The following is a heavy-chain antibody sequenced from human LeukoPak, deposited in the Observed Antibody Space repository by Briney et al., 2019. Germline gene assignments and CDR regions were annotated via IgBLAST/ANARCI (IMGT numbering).Heavy chain of an antibody. J-gene: IGHJ3*02. CDR2: IPYEGRSI. V-gene: IGHV3-30*01. CDR3: AREGGDPPTYGAFDI. Sequence: GGSLRLSCVASGFTFSNYFVHWVRQAPGQGLEWVAVIPYEGRSIYYADSVKGRFTISRDNSKNTLYLQMNSLRAEDTAVYYCAREGGDPPTYGAFDIWGQGTMVTVSS. D-gene: IGHD3-10*01. CDR1: GFTFSNYF.